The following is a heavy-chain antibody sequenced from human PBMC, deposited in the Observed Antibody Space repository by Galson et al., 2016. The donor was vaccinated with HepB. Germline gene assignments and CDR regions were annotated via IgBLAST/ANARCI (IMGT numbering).Heavy chain of an antibody. V-gene: IGHV4-39*07. CDR1: GDSVRSHLYY. CDR3: ASLPGAFHESGA. D-gene: IGHD2-15*01. CDR2: IYQNGDT. J-gene: IGHJ4*02. Sequence: SETLSLTCTVSGDSVRSHLYYWGWVRQPPGKGLEWIGTIYQNGDTFYNPSLTGRVTIAVDTSKNQFSLKLNSVTAADTAFYYCASLPGAFHESGAWGQGALVTVSS.